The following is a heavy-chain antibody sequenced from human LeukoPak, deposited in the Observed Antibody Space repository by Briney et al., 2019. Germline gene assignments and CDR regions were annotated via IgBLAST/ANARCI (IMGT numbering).Heavy chain of an antibody. CDR3: ARGQTVSGAKYYFDF. CDR1: GFTFRDYG. J-gene: IGHJ4*02. CDR2: IRSRIYGAAP. Sequence: GGSLRLSCLTSGFTFRDYGLGWGRQAPGMGLDWVSFIRSRIYGAAPEYAASVRGRFSVSRDDSESIAYLQINNMKKQDTTVYFCARGQTVSGAKYYFDFWSPGTMVTVSS. D-gene: IGHD3-10*01. V-gene: IGHV3-49*04.